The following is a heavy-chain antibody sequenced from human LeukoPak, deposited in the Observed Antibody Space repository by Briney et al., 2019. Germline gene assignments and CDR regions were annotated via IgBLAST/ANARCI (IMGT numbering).Heavy chain of an antibody. CDR3: ARASGSLAARWYVY. J-gene: IGHJ4*02. V-gene: IGHV4-34*01. CDR2: INHSGST. D-gene: IGHD4-23*01. Sequence: PSETLSLTCAVYGGSFSGYDWSWIRQPPGKGLEWIGEINHSGSTNYNPSLKSRVTISVDTSKNQFSLKLSSVTAADTAVYYCARASGSLAARWYVYWGQGTLVTVSS. CDR1: GGSFSGYD.